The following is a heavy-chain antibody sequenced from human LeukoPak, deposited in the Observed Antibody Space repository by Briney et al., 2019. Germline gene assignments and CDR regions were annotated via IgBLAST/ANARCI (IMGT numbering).Heavy chain of an antibody. D-gene: IGHD3-3*01. CDR1: GLTFSSYS. V-gene: IGHV3-48*04. CDR3: ATTYDFWSGYYHSYWYFDL. J-gene: IGHJ2*01. Sequence: PGGSLRLSCAASGLTFSSYSMNWVRQAPGKGLEWISYISSSSNNIYYADSVKGRFTISRDNAKNSLYLQMENLRAEDTAVYYCATTYDFWSGYYHSYWYFDLWGRGTLFTVSS. CDR2: ISSSSNNI.